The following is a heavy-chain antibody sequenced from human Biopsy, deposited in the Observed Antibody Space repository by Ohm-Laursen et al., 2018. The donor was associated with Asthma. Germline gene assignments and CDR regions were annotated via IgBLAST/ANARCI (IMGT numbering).Heavy chain of an antibody. CDR2: MYAGGSR. CDR1: GVNVTNNY. CDR3: ARAVDTNDYGPAFDI. Sequence: SLRLSCAASGVNVTNNYMTWVRQAPGKGLEWVSIMYAGGSRFYADRVKGRFTISRDNSKNTLYLQMDSLRPEDTALYYCARAVDTNDYGPAFDIWGLGTMVTVSS. D-gene: IGHD4-17*01. J-gene: IGHJ3*02. V-gene: IGHV3-53*01.